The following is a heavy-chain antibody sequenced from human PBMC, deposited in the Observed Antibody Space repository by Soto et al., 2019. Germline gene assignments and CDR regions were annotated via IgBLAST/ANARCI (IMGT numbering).Heavy chain of an antibody. V-gene: IGHV6-1*01. D-gene: IGHD3-3*01. Sequence: SQTLSLTCAISGDSVSSNSAAWNWIRQSPSRGLEWLGRTYYRSKWYNDYAVSVKSRITINPDTSKNQFSLQLNSVTPEDTAVYYCVAYYDFWSGYSRPYYYGMDVWGQGTTVTV. CDR2: TYYRSKWYN. CDR3: VAYYDFWSGYSRPYYYGMDV. J-gene: IGHJ6*02. CDR1: GDSVSSNSAA.